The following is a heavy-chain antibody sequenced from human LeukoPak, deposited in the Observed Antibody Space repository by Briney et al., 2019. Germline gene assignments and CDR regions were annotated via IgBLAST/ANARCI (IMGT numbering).Heavy chain of an antibody. CDR3: ARGGSLGY. J-gene: IGHJ4*02. V-gene: IGHV3-48*04. D-gene: IGHD6-19*01. Sequence: PGGSLRLSCAASGFTFSSYSMNWVRQAPGKGLEWVSKISSSGSAIYYADSVKGRFTISRDNAKSTLYLQMNSLRVEDTAVYYCARGGSLGYWGQGTLVTVSS. CDR2: ISSSGSAI. CDR1: GFTFSSYS.